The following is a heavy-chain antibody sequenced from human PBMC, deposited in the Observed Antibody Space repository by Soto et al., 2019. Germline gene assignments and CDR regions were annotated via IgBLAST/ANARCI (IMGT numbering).Heavy chain of an antibody. V-gene: IGHV3-21*06. Sequence: GSLIVACAASGFPLSWPSLNLVRPAPGKGLEWVSPISSSSAYIFYADSVKGRFTISRDNAKNSLFLQMDSLRAEDTALYYCARDVAGYDSGWSSGWGRGSMVTVSS. J-gene: IGHJ4*02. CDR2: ISSSSAYI. CDR3: ARDVAGYDSGWSSG. D-gene: IGHD6-19*01. CDR1: GFPLSWPS.